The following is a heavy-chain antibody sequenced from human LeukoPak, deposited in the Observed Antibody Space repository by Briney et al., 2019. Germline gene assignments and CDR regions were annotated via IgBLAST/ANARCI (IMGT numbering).Heavy chain of an antibody. V-gene: IGHV4-30-4*01. D-gene: IGHD3-10*01. CDR1: GGSISSGDYY. CDR2: IYYSGST. Sequence: PSETLSLTCTVSGGSISSGDYYWSWIRQPPGKGLVWIGYIYYSGSTYYNPSLKSRVTISVDTSKNQFSLKLSSVTAADTAVYYCARVNYYGSGSYYNAWGQGTLVTVSS. CDR3: ARVNYYGSGSYYNA. J-gene: IGHJ5*02.